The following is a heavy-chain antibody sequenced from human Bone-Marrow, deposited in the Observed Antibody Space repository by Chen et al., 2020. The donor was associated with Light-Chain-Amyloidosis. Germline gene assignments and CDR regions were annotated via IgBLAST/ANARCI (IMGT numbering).Heavy chain of an antibody. Sequence: EVQXEXSGPEVKKPGESLKISCKGSGYTFPNYWIGWVRQMPGKGLEWMGVIYPDDSDARYSPSFEGQVTISADKSITTAXXXXXXLKASDTAMYYCARRRDGYNFDYWGQGTLVTVSS. CDR2: IYPDDSDA. D-gene: IGHD5-12*01. V-gene: IGHV5-51*01. CDR3: ARRRDGYNFDY. CDR1: GYTFPNYW. J-gene: IGHJ4*02.